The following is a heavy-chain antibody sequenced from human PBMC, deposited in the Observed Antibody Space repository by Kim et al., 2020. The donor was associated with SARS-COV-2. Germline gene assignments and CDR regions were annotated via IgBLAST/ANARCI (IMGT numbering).Heavy chain of an antibody. CDR3: ARGFGWVYYYMDV. Sequence: YSQKCQGRVTITRDTSASTAYMELSSLRSEDTAVYYCARGFGWVYYYMDVWGKGTTVTVSS. J-gene: IGHJ6*03. V-gene: IGHV1-3*01. D-gene: IGHD3-10*01.